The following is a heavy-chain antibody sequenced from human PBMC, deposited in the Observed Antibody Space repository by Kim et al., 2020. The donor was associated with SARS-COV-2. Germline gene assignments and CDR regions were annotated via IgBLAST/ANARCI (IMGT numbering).Heavy chain of an antibody. V-gene: IGHV1-24*01. CDR1: GYTLTELS. CDR2: FDPEDGET. D-gene: IGHD3-10*01. Sequence: ASVKVSCKVSGYTLTELSMHWVRQTPGKGLEWMGGFDPEDGETIYAQKFQGRVTMTEDTSTDTAYMELSSLRSEDTAVYYCATEGYYGSGSYYEDYWGQGTLVTVSS. J-gene: IGHJ4*02. CDR3: ATEGYYGSGSYYEDY.